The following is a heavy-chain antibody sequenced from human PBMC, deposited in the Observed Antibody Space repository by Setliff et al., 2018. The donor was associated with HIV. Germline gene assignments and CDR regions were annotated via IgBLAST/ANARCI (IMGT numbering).Heavy chain of an antibody. CDR2: IYHNGNT. CDR1: SYSISSGYF. Sequence: PSETLSLTCTVSSYSISSGYFWGWIRQPPGKGLEWIGTIYHNGNTYYNPSLKSRVTISVDTSKNQFSLNLSSVTAADTAMYYCARVVPVGGNDYWGQGTLVTVSS. CDR3: ARVVPVGGNDY. V-gene: IGHV4-38-2*02. D-gene: IGHD6-19*01. J-gene: IGHJ4*02.